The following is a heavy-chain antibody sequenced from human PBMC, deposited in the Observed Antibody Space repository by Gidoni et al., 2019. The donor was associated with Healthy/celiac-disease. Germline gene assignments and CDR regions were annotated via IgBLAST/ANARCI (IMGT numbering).Heavy chain of an antibody. CDR1: GFALSNARMG. J-gene: IGHJ4*02. CDR2: IFSNDEK. CDR3: ARVVDTAMVTPFDY. Sequence: QVTLKEYGPVLVKTTKTLTRTCTVSGFALSNARMGVSWIRQPPGKALEWLAHIFSNDEKSYSTSLKSRLTISKDTSKSQVVLTMPNMDPVDTATYYCARVVDTAMVTPFDYWGQGTLVTVSS. D-gene: IGHD5-18*01. V-gene: IGHV2-26*01.